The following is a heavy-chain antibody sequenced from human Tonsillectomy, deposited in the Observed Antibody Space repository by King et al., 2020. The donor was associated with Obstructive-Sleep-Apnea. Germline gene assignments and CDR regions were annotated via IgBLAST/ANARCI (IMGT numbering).Heavy chain of an antibody. V-gene: IGHV4-31*11. CDR2: IHNSGQT. Sequence: QLQESGPGLVNPSQTLSLTCAVSGDFISSGESYWGWIRQKPGKALEWIGSIHNSGQTYYDPSLKSRTSVSLDTSKKHFSLKLSSVSAADTAVYYCARDPVRLRGHTYDYWGQGTLVTVSS. D-gene: IGHD4-17*01. CDR1: GDFISSGESY. CDR3: ARDPVRLRGHTYDY. J-gene: IGHJ4*02.